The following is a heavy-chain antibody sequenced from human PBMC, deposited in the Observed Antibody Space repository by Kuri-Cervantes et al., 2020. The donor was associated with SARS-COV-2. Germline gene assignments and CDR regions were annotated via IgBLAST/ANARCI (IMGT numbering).Heavy chain of an antibody. CDR2: VSWNGSRT. CDR1: GFTFSNSD. V-gene: IGHV3-19*01. D-gene: IGHD1-1*01. Sequence: GESLKISCAASGFTFSNSDMNWVRQAPGKGLEWVSGVSWNGSRTHYADSVKGRFIISRDNSKNTLYLQMNSLRAEDTAVYYCPNEWDDAFDIWGQGTMVTVSS. J-gene: IGHJ3*02. CDR3: PNEWDDAFDI.